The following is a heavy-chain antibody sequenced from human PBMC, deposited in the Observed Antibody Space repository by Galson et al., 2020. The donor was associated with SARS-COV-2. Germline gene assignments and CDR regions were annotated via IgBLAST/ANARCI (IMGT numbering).Heavy chain of an antibody. CDR1: GFTLSTYS. J-gene: IGHJ3*02. D-gene: IGHD3-10*01. Sequence: PGGSLRLSCAASGFTLSTYSMNWVRQAPGKGLEWVSSITKDSDYMYYADSVKGRFTISRDNAKNSLFLQMNSLRDEDTAVYFCARTRSYFGSGHSAFDIWGQGTMVTVSS. CDR3: ARTRSYFGSGHSAFDI. V-gene: IGHV3-21*01. CDR2: ITKDSDYM.